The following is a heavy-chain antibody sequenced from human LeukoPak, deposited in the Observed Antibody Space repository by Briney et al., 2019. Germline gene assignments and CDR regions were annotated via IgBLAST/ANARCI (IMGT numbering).Heavy chain of an antibody. D-gene: IGHD4-11*01. Sequence: GGSLRLSCAASGFTFDSQAMSWLRHTPTKGLEWVSAISGDGGATYYAGSVKGRFTISRDNSKNTLSLQMNGLRADDTAVYYCAREYSKYPSNWFDPWGQGTLVTVSS. J-gene: IGHJ5*02. CDR1: GFTFDSQA. CDR2: ISGDGGAT. V-gene: IGHV3-23*01. CDR3: AREYSKYPSNWFDP.